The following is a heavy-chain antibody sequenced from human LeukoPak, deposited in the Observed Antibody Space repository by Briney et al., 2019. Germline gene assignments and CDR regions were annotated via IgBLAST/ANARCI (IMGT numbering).Heavy chain of an antibody. Sequence: ASVKVSCKASGYTFTNYDINWVRQATGQGLEWMGWMNPYSGNTGYAQKFQGRVTMTTNTSISTAYMELRSLRSDDTAVYYCARDTPSIAARLDAFDIWGQGTMVTVSS. CDR1: GYTFTNYD. CDR3: ARDTPSIAARLDAFDI. V-gene: IGHV1-8*01. J-gene: IGHJ3*02. D-gene: IGHD6-6*01. CDR2: MNPYSGNT.